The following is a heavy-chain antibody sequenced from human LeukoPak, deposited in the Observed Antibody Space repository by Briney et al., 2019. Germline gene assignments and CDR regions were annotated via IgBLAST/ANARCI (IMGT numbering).Heavy chain of an antibody. CDR2: MYSSGTT. D-gene: IGHD3-10*01. CDR3: ARSHSTWFVDH. J-gene: IGHJ5*02. CDR1: GGSISKYY. V-gene: IGHV4-4*07. Sequence: SETLSLTCSVSGGSISKYYWTWIRQPAGKGLEWIGRMYSSGTTSYNPSLKSRVTMSVDTSKNQFSLRLTSVTAADTAVYYCARSHSTWFVDHWGQGTLVTVSS.